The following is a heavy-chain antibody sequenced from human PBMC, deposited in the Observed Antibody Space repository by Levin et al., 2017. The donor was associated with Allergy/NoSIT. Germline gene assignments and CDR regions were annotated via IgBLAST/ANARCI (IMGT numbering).Heavy chain of an antibody. J-gene: IGHJ4*02. CDR2: VNCNSGDT. V-gene: IGHV1-2*02. CDR1: GYTFTDHY. CDR3: ARNDYGDYVQNFDY. D-gene: IGHD4-17*01. Sequence: GESLKISCEAAGYTFTDHYMHWVRRAPGQGLEWMGWVNCNSGDTHYAQKFQDRVTMTRDTSITTAYIEVSSLRFDDTALYFCARNDYGDYVQNFDYWGQGTLVTVSS.